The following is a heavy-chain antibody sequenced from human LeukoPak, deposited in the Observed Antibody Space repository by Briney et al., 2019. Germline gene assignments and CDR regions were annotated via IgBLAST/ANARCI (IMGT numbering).Heavy chain of an antibody. CDR1: GFTFDDYG. V-gene: IGHV3-20*04. J-gene: IGHJ3*02. CDR3: AREYDSSGGGPGAFDI. CDR2: IDRNGDST. Sequence: GGSLRLSCAASGFTFDDYGMSWVRQAPGEGLEWVSGIDRNGDSTGYADSVEGRFTISRDNAKNSLYLQMNSLRAEDTAVYYCAREYDSSGGGPGAFDIWGQGTMVTVSS. D-gene: IGHD3-22*01.